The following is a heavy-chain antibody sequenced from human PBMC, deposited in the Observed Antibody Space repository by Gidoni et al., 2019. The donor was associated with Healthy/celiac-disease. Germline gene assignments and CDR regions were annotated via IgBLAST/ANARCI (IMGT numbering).Heavy chain of an antibody. CDR2: ISYDGSNK. Sequence: QVQLVESGGGVVQPGRSLRLSCAASGFTFSSYAMHWVRQAPGKGLEWVAVISYDGSNKYYADSVKGRFTISRDNSKNTLYLQMNSLRAEDTAVYYCARDLATMVQGEGWGQGTLVTVSS. J-gene: IGHJ4*02. D-gene: IGHD3-10*01. CDR3: ARDLATMVQGEG. CDR1: GFTFSSYA. V-gene: IGHV3-30*04.